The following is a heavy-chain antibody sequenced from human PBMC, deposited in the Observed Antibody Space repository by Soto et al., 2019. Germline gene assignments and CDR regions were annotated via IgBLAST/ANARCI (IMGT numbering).Heavy chain of an antibody. D-gene: IGHD3-9*01. CDR1: GFTFSSYA. V-gene: IGHV3-23*01. Sequence: PGGSLRLSCAASGFTFSSYAMSWVRQAPGKGLEWVSAISGSGGSTYYADSVKGRFTISRDNSKNTLYLQMNSLRAGDTAVYYCAKDLDNYDILTGYGDYWGQGTLVTVSS. CDR3: AKDLDNYDILTGYGDY. J-gene: IGHJ4*02. CDR2: ISGSGGST.